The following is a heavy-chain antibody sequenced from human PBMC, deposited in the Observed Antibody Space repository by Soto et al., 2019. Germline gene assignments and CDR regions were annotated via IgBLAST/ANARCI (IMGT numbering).Heavy chain of an antibody. Sequence: QVQLQESGPGLVKPSETLSLTCTVSGGSVSSGSYYWGWIRQPPGKGLEWIGYIYHSGSTTYNPSLQSRVTISVDTSKNQFSLSLTSVTAADTAVYYCARRSAAWFDPWGQGTLVTVAS. D-gene: IGHD6-19*01. J-gene: IGHJ5*02. CDR2: IYHSGST. CDR1: GGSVSSGSYY. V-gene: IGHV4-61*01. CDR3: ARRSAAWFDP.